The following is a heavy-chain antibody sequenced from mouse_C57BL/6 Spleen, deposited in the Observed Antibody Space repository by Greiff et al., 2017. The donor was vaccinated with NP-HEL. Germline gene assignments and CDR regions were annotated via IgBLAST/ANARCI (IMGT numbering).Heavy chain of an antibody. CDR3: TRGAGSRGDWYFDV. CDR2: IDPETGGT. V-gene: IGHV1-15*01. CDR1: GYTFTDYE. J-gene: IGHJ1*03. D-gene: IGHD1-1*01. Sequence: VQLQESGAELVRPGASVTLSCKASGYTFTDYEMHWVKQTPVHGLEWIGAIDPETGGTAYNQKFKGKAILTADKSSSTAYMELRSLTSEDSAVYYCTRGAGSRGDWYFDVWGTGTTVTVSS.